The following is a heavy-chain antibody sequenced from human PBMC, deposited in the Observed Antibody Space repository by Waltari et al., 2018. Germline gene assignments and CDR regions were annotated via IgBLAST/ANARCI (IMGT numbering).Heavy chain of an antibody. Sequence: EMQLVESGGALVQPGGSLRLSCEASGFPFSTYTMTWVRQAPGKCLEWVAVMTASGLMDYGNSVKGRFIISRDNSKNTLYLEMYRLRVEDTARYYCAKDEGARLAPTFGMDAWGQGTTVIVSS. CDR1: GFPFSTYT. D-gene: IGHD1-1*01. J-gene: IGHJ6*02. V-gene: IGHV3-23*04. CDR3: AKDEGARLAPTFGMDA. CDR2: MTASGLM.